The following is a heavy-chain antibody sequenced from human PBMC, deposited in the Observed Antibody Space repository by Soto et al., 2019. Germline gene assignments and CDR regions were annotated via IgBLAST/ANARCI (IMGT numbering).Heavy chain of an antibody. V-gene: IGHV4-34*01. CDR2: INHSGST. D-gene: IGHD2-15*01. CDR1: GGSFSGYY. J-gene: IGHJ4*02. Sequence: SETLSLTCAVYGGSFSGYYWSWIRQPPGKGLEWIGEINHSGSTNYNPSLKSRVTISVDTSKNQFSLKLSSVTAADTAVYYCARAVALERDFDYWGQGTLVTVSS. CDR3: ARAVALERDFDY.